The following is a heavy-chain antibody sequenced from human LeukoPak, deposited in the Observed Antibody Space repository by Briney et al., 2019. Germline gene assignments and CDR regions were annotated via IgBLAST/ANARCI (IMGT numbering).Heavy chain of an antibody. CDR3: AKDRYSGLNTIDY. D-gene: IGHD6-13*01. CDR2: ISYDGSYK. J-gene: IGHJ4*02. V-gene: IGHV3-30*18. Sequence: PGGSLRLSCAASEFTFSTYGMHWVRQAPGKGLEWVAVISYDGSYKFYADSVKGRFTISRDNSKSTLYLQMNSLRAEDTAVYYCAKDRYSGLNTIDYWGQGTLATVSS. CDR1: EFTFSTYG.